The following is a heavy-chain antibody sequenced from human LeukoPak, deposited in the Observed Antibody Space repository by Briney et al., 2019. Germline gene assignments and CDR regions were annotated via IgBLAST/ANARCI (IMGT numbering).Heavy chain of an antibody. Sequence: SETLSLTCAVYGGSFSGYYWSWIRQPPGKGLEWFGEINHSGSTNYNPSLKSRVTISVDTSKNQFSLKLSSVTAADTAVYYCAREAYCSSTSCLQHSMEINWFDPWGQGTLVTVSS. J-gene: IGHJ5*02. CDR3: AREAYCSSTSCLQHSMEINWFDP. CDR1: GGSFSGYY. CDR2: INHSGST. V-gene: IGHV4-34*01. D-gene: IGHD2-2*01.